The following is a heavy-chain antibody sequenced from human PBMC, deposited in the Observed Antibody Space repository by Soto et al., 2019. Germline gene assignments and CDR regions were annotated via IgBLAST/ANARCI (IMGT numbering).Heavy chain of an antibody. Sequence: QVQLVQSGAEVKKPGASVKVSCKASGYTFTSYGISWVRQAPGQGLEWMGWISAYNGNTNYAQKLQGRVTMTTDTATSTAYMELRSRRSDDTAVYYCARGPLGGGRLLPPSLRGGYVYWGQGTLVTVSS. V-gene: IGHV1-18*01. CDR3: ARGPLGGGRLLPPSLRGGYVY. J-gene: IGHJ4*02. CDR2: ISAYNGNT. D-gene: IGHD3-16*01. CDR1: GYTFTSYG.